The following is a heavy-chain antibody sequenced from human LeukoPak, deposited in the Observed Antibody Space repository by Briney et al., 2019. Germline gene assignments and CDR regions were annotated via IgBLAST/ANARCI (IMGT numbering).Heavy chain of an antibody. J-gene: IGHJ3*02. CDR1: SGSISSYY. V-gene: IGHV4-59*01. CDR2: IYYSGST. D-gene: IGHD1-14*01. CDR3: ARVIRTGDAFDI. Sequence: SENLSLTCTVSSGSISSYYWSWIRQPPGKGLEWIGYIYYSGSTNYNPSLKSRVTISVDTSKNQFSLKLSSVTAADTAVYYCARVIRTGDAFDIWGQGTMVTVSS.